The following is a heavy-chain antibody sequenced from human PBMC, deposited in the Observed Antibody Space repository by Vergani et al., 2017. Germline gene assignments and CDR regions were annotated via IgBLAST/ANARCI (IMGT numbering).Heavy chain of an antibody. Sequence: QVQLQESGPGLVKPSQTLSLTCTVSGASISSGNYYWNWIRQPAGKGLEWIGRIYTSGSTNYNPSLKSRVTISLDTSKNQFSLKLTSVTAADTAVYYCARDLRLLYNRFDPWGQGTLVTVSS. J-gene: IGHJ5*02. V-gene: IGHV4-61*02. D-gene: IGHD1-14*01. CDR2: IYTSGST. CDR1: GASISSGNYY. CDR3: ARDLRLLYNRFDP.